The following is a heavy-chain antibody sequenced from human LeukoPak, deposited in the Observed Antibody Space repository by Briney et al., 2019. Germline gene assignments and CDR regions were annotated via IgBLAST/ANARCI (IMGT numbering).Heavy chain of an antibody. D-gene: IGHD3-22*01. CDR3: AKGSSSGWPYYFDY. Sequence: GGSLRLSCVTSGFTFGDYVMTWVRQAPGKGLEWASSISGSGDSTYYADSVKGRFTISGDTSRNTLYLQMNSLRPEDTAVYYCAKGSSSGWPYYFDYWGQGTWVTVSS. CDR2: ISGSGDST. V-gene: IGHV3-23*01. J-gene: IGHJ4*02. CDR1: GFTFGDYV.